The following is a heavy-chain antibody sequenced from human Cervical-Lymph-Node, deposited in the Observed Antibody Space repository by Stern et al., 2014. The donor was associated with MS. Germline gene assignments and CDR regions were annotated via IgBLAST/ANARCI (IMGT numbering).Heavy chain of an antibody. V-gene: IGHV1-46*03. J-gene: IGHJ5*02. Sequence: VQLVQSGAEVKKPGASVKLSCKASGYTFTTYYIHWVRQAPGQGLQWMGIINPSAASASYAQTFQGRISMTRDPSTSTVYMELSGLRPEDTAVYYCARDKSRANYGPGLDDNFFDPWGQGTLVTVSS. CDR1: GYTFTTYY. CDR2: INPSAASA. D-gene: IGHD6-6*01. CDR3: ARDKSRANYGPGLDDNFFDP.